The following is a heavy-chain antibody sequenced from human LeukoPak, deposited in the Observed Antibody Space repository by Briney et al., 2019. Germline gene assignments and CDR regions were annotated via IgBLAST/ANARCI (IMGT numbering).Heavy chain of an antibody. Sequence: KPSETLSLTCAVYGGSFSGYYWSWLRQPPGKGREWVGEINHSGSTNYNPSPRSRVTISVDTSKNQFSLKLSSVTAADTAVYYCARGRQLAGGYFDYWGQGTLVTVSS. J-gene: IGHJ4*02. CDR3: ARGRQLAGGYFDY. V-gene: IGHV4-34*01. D-gene: IGHD1-14*01. CDR1: GGSFSGYY. CDR2: INHSGST.